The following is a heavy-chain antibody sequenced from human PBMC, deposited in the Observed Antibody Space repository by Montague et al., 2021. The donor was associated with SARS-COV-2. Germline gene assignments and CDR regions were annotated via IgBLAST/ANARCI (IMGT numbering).Heavy chain of an antibody. J-gene: IGHJ4*02. Sequence: TLSLTCTVSGGSISSSSYYWSWIRQPAGKGLEWIGRIYTSGTTNYSFSLKSRVTISVDTSKNQFCLKLASVTAADTAVYYCAREYSGHWAHLDHWGQGSLVTVSS. CDR1: GGSISSSSYY. D-gene: IGHD5-12*01. V-gene: IGHV4-61*02. CDR2: IYTSGTT. CDR3: AREYSGHWAHLDH.